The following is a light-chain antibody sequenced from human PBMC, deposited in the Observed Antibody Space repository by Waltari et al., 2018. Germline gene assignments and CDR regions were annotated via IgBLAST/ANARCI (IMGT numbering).Light chain of an antibody. V-gene: IGKV1-9*01. J-gene: IGKJ3*01. CDR3: QQLNSYPPLFT. Sequence: DIQLTQSPSFLSASVGDRVTITCRASQGISSYVAWYQQKPGKAPKLLIYAASTLQSGVPSRFSGSGSGTEFTLTISSLQPEDFATYYCQQLNSYPPLFTFGPGTKVDIK. CDR2: AAS. CDR1: QGISSY.